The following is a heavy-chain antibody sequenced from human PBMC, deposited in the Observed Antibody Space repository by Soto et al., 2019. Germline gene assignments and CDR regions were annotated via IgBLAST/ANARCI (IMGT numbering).Heavy chain of an antibody. CDR2: IIPIFGTA. V-gene: IGHV1-69*06. D-gene: IGHD2-15*01. CDR1: GGTFSSYA. J-gene: IGHJ3*02. CDR3: ASGAVVVAAIYALDI. Sequence: QVQLVQSGAEVKKPGSSVKVSCKASGGTFSSYAISWVRQAPGQGLEWRGGIIPIFGTANYAQKFQGRVTITADKSTSTAYMELGCLRAEDTAVYYCASGAVVVAAIYALDIWGQGTMVTVSS.